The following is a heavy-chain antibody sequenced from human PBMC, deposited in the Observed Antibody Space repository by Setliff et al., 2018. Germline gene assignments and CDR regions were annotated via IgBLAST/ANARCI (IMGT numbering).Heavy chain of an antibody. Sequence: PSETLSLTCTVSGGFISSGGYYWSWIRQHPGKGLEWIGYIYYSGSTYYNPSLKSRVTISVDTSKNQFSLKLSSVTAADMAVYYCARDPLTTNRRRAFDIWGQGTMVTVSS. CDR3: ARDPLTTNRRRAFDI. D-gene: IGHD4-17*01. CDR2: IYYSGST. CDR1: GGFISSGGYY. J-gene: IGHJ3*02. V-gene: IGHV4-31*03.